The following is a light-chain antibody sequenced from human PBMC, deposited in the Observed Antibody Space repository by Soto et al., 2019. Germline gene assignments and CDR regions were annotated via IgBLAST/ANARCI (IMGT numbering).Light chain of an antibody. CDR3: QQYNNWPLT. CDR2: GAS. V-gene: IGKV3-15*01. CDR1: QSVSSN. Sequence: ELVMTQPPATLSVSLGDRATLSCRASQSVSSNLAWYQQKPGQAPRLLIYGASTRATGIPARFSGSGSGTEFTLTISSLQSEDFAVYSCQQYNNWPLTFGGGTKVDIK. J-gene: IGKJ4*01.